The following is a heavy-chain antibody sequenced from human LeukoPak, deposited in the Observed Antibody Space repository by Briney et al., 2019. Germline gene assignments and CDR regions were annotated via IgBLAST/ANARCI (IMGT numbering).Heavy chain of an antibody. CDR3: ARGGGATPWPEIDY. J-gene: IGHJ4*02. Sequence: SETLSLTCTVSGGSISSYYWSWIRQPPGKGLEWIGYIYCSGSTNYNPSLKSRVTMSVDTSKNQFSLKLSSVTAADTALYYCARGGGATPWPEIDYWGQGTLVTVSS. CDR1: GGSISSYY. D-gene: IGHD5-12*01. V-gene: IGHV4-59*01. CDR2: IYCSGST.